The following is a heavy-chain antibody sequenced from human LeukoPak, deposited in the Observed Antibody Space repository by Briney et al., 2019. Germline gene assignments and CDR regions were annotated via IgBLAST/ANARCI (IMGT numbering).Heavy chain of an antibody. CDR3: AKGGPLLWFGDRDYMDV. D-gene: IGHD3-10*01. Sequence: GGSLRLSCAASGFTFSSYGMSWVRQAPGKGLEWVSAISGSGGSTYYADSVKGRFTISRDNSKNTLYLQMNSLRTEDTALYYCAKGGPLLWFGDRDYMDVWGKGTTVTVSS. J-gene: IGHJ6*03. CDR1: GFTFSSYG. V-gene: IGHV3-23*01. CDR2: ISGSGGST.